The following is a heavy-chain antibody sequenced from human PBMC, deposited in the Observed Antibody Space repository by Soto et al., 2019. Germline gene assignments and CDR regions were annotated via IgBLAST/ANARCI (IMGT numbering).Heavy chain of an antibody. CDR3: ARVNRDYDFQKTYYYYYMDV. CDR2: ISAYNGNT. D-gene: IGHD3-3*01. V-gene: IGHV1-18*01. CDR1: GYTFTSYG. J-gene: IGHJ6*03. Sequence: ASVKVSCKASGYTFTSYGISWVRQAPGQGHEWMGWISAYNGNTNYAQKLQGRVTMTTDTSTSTAYMELRSLRSDDTAVYYCARVNRDYDFQKTYYYYYMDVWGKGTTVTVSS.